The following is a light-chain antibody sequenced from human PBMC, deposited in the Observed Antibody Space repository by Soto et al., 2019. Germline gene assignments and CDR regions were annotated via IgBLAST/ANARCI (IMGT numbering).Light chain of an antibody. CDR3: TSYTRDTALV. CDR1: SSDVGTYNY. V-gene: IGLV2-14*01. J-gene: IGLJ1*01. Sequence: QSALTQPASVSGSPGQSITISCTGTSSDVGTYNYVSWYQHHPGKAPKLIIYEVSNRPSGVSNRFSGSKSGSTASLTISGLQAEDEADYHCTSYTRDTALVFGTGTKFTVL. CDR2: EVS.